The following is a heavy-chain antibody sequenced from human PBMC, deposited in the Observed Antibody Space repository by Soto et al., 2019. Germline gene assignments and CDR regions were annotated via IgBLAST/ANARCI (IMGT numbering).Heavy chain of an antibody. D-gene: IGHD6-13*01. J-gene: IGHJ4*02. CDR2: INPSGGST. CDR3: ARSSRGRWSDFEF. Sequence: QVQLVQSGAEVKKPGASVKVSCKASGYTFTSYYMHWVRQAPGQGLEWMGLINPSGGSTSYAQKFQGRVTMPRDTSTSTVYMELSRLRSEDTDVYYCARSSRGRWSDFEFWGQGTLVTVS. CDR1: GYTFTSYY. V-gene: IGHV1-46*01.